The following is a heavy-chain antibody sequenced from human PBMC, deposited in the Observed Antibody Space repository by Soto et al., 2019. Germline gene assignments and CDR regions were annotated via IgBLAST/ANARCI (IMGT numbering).Heavy chain of an antibody. V-gene: IGHV4-31*03. J-gene: IGHJ3*02. CDR1: GGSISSGGYY. Sequence: TSETLSVTCTVSGGSISSGGYYWSWIRQHPGKGLEWIGYIYYSGSTYYNPSLKSRVTISVDTSKNQFSLKLSSVTAADTAVYYCATARTMVRGGNAFDIWGQGTMVTVSS. CDR2: IYYSGST. CDR3: ATARTMVRGGNAFDI. D-gene: IGHD3-10*01.